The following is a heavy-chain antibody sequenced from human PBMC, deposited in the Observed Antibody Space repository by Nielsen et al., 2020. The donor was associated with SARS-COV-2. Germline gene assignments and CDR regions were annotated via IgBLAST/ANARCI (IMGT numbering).Heavy chain of an antibody. V-gene: IGHV3-23*01. Sequence: GESLKISCAASGFTFSSYAMSWVRQAPGKGLEWVSAISGSGGSTYYADSVKGRFTISRDNSKNTLYLQMNSLRAEDTAVYYCAKSELLLFDYWGQGTLATVSS. D-gene: IGHD3-22*01. J-gene: IGHJ4*02. CDR3: AKSELLLFDY. CDR1: GFTFSSYA. CDR2: ISGSGGST.